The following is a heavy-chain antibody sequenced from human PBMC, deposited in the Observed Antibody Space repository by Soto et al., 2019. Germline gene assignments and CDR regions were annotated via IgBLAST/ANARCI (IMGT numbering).Heavy chain of an antibody. J-gene: IGHJ5*02. D-gene: IGHD6-13*01. CDR2: ISSSSSYI. CDR1: GFTFSSYS. Sequence: GGSLRLSCAASGFTFSSYSMNWVRQAPGKGLEWVSSISSSSSYIYYADSVKGRFTISRDNAKNSLYLQMNSLRAEDTAVYYCARARVPAAGVNWFDPWGQGTLVTVSS. V-gene: IGHV3-21*01. CDR3: ARARVPAAGVNWFDP.